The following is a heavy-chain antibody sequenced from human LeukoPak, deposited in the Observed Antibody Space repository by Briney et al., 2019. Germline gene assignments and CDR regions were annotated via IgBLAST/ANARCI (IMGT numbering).Heavy chain of an antibody. D-gene: IGHD2-15*01. J-gene: IGHJ4*02. Sequence: KPGGSLRLSCAASGFTFSNAWMSWVSQAPGKGLEWVGRIKSKPSGGTTDYAAPVRGRFTISRDDSENTLYLQMSSLKTEDAAVYYCATVYSLEGGLDYWGQGSLVTVSS. CDR3: ATVYSLEGGLDY. CDR2: IKSKPSGGTT. CDR1: GFTFSNAW. V-gene: IGHV3-15*01.